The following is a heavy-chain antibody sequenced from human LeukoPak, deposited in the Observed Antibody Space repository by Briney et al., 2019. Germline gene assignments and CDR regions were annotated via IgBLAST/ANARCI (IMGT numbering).Heavy chain of an antibody. CDR1: GGSISSYY. J-gene: IGHJ6*02. V-gene: IGHV4-59*01. CDR3: ARVGGSGWGSGSYYNGYYYYGMDV. D-gene: IGHD3-10*01. Sequence: SETLSLTCTVSGGSISSYYWSWIRQPPGKGLEWIGYIYYSGGTNYNPSLKSRVTISVDTSKNQFSLKLSSVTAADTAVYYCARVGGSGWGSGSYYNGYYYYGMDVWGQGTTVTVSS. CDR2: IYYSGGT.